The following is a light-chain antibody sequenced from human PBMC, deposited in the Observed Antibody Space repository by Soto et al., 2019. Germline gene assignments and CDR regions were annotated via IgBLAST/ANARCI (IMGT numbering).Light chain of an antibody. Sequence: EIVLTQSPATLSLSPGERATLSCRASQSVSSYLAWYQQKPGQAPRLLSYDSSNRATGIPARFSGSGSGTDFTLTISSLEPEDFAVYYCQQRSNWLALTFGGGTKVDIK. CDR1: QSVSSY. CDR2: DSS. V-gene: IGKV3-11*01. CDR3: QQRSNWLALT. J-gene: IGKJ4*01.